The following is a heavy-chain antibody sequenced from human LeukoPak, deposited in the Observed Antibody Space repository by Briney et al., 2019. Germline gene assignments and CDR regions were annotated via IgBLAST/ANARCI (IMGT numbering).Heavy chain of an antibody. D-gene: IGHD3-10*01. Sequence: GGSLRLSCAASGFTFDDYAMHWVRQAPGKGLEWVSLISWGGGSTYSADSVKGRFTISRANSKNSLYLHMNSLRAEDTALYYCAKDRSGNSYGHFDYWGQGTLVTVSP. CDR3: AKDRSGNSYGHFDY. CDR1: GFTFDDYA. V-gene: IGHV3-43D*04. CDR2: ISWGGGST. J-gene: IGHJ4*02.